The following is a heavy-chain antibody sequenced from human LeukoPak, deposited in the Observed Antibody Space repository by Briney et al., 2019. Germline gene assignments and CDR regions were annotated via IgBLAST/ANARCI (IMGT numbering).Heavy chain of an antibody. Sequence: PGGSLRLSCAASGYTFSNYDMTWVRQAPGKGLEWVSAISGGDSSTYDSDSVTGRLSISRDNAKNTLYLQMTSLRSGDTAVYYCAKDGYDFWSAYQIALWGQGTLVTVSS. V-gene: IGHV3-23*01. J-gene: IGHJ4*02. D-gene: IGHD3-3*01. CDR1: GYTFSNYD. CDR3: AKDGYDFWSAYQIAL. CDR2: ISGGDSST.